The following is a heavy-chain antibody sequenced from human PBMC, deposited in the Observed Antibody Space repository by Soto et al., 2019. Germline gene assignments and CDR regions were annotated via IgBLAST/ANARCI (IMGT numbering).Heavy chain of an antibody. CDR3: ASPTIFGVVTEYYYGTDV. D-gene: IGHD3-3*01. CDR1: GYTFTSYD. V-gene: IGHV1-8*01. J-gene: IGHJ6*02. Sequence: ASVKVSCKASGYTFTSYDINWVRQATGQGLEWMGWMSPNSDDTGYAQKFQGRVSLTRNTSISTAYMELGSLRSEDTAVYYCASPTIFGVVTEYYYGTDVWGQGTTVTVSS. CDR2: MSPNSDDT.